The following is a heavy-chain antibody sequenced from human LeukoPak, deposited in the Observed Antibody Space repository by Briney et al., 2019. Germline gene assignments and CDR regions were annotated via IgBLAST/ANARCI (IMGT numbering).Heavy chain of an antibody. CDR2: IKQDGSEK. Sequence: PGGSLRLSCAASGFTFSSYWMSWVRQAPGKGLEWVANIKQDGSEKYYVDSVKGRFTISRDNAKNSLYLQMNSLRAEDTAVYYCARGETAMGYYYYYYMDVWGKGTTVTVSS. CDR1: GFTFSSYW. CDR3: ARGETAMGYYYYYYMDV. D-gene: IGHD5-18*01. V-gene: IGHV3-7*01. J-gene: IGHJ6*03.